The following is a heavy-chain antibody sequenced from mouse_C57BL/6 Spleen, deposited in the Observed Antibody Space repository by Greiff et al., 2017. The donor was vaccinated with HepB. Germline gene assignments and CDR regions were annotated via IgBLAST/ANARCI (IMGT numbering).Heavy chain of an antibody. D-gene: IGHD2-1*01. Sequence: QVQLKQSGAELVKPGASVKISCKASGYAFSSYWMNWVKQRPGKGLEWIGQIYPGDGDTNYNGKFKGKATLTADKSSSTAYMQLSSLTSEDSAVYFCGYYGNYNAMDYWGQGTSVTVSS. J-gene: IGHJ4*01. V-gene: IGHV1-80*01. CDR2: IYPGDGDT. CDR3: GYYGNYNAMDY. CDR1: GYAFSSYW.